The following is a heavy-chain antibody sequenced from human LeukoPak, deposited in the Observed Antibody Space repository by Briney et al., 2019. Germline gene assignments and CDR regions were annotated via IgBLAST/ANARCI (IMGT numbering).Heavy chain of an antibody. CDR2: IIPIFGTA. J-gene: IGHJ4*02. CDR1: GGTFSSYA. Sequence: SVKVSRKASGGTFSSYAISGVRQAPGQGLEWMGRIIPIFGTANYAQKFQGRVTITTDESTSTAYMELSSLRSEETVVYYCARVTEQNFDYWGQGTLVTVSS. D-gene: IGHD1-26*01. V-gene: IGHV1-69*05. CDR3: ARVTEQNFDY.